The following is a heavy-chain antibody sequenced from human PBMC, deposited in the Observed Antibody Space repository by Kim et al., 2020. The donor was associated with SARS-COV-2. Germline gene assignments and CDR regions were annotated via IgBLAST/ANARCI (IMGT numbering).Heavy chain of an antibody. Sequence: GGSLRLSCVASGFTFSSYGMNWVRQAPGKGLEWVAVIWYDGSNKYYADSVKGRFTISRDNSKNTLYLEMNSLRAEDTAVYYCAREGGYSSGWLDYWGQGALVTVSS. CDR3: AREGGYSSGWLDY. CDR2: IWYDGSNK. D-gene: IGHD6-19*01. CDR1: GFTFSSYG. V-gene: IGHV3-33*08. J-gene: IGHJ4*02.